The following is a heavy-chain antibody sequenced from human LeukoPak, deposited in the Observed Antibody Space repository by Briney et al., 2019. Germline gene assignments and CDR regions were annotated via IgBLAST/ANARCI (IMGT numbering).Heavy chain of an antibody. J-gene: IGHJ5*02. CDR2: IGTAGDT. D-gene: IGHD5-18*01. CDR1: GFTLSSYD. Sequence: GGSLRLSCAASGFTLSSYDMHWVRQATGKGLEWVSAIGTAGDTYYPGSVKGRFTISRENAKNSLYLQMNSLRAGDTAVYYCARFRGYSYGYQPWGQGTLVTVSS. CDR3: ARFRGYSYGYQP. V-gene: IGHV3-13*01.